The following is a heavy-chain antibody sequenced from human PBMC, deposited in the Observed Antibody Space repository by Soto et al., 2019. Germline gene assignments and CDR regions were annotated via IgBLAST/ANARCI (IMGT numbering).Heavy chain of an antibody. CDR1: GGTFNTYT. Sequence: QVHLIQSGAEVKKPGSSVKVSCKAAGGTFNTYTLFWVRQAPGHGLEWMGRIIPMLPVTNSAQKFQGRLTLTAHKSTGTVFLDLSSLTSDYTAVYYCSIGSWSAETFDVWGQGTMVTVSS. CDR2: IIPMLPVT. D-gene: IGHD2-15*01. J-gene: IGHJ3*01. V-gene: IGHV1-69*02. CDR3: SIGSWSAETFDV.